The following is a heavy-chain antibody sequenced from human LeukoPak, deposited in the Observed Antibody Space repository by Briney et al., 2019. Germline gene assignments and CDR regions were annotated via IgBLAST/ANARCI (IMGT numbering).Heavy chain of an antibody. Sequence: GAPVKVSCKASGYTFTGYYMHWVRQAPGQGLEWMGWIIPNSGGTSYAQKFQGRVTMTRDTSISTAYMELSRLRSDDTAVYYCAKDQKLTGVFDYWGQGTLVTVSS. D-gene: IGHD1-20*01. J-gene: IGHJ4*02. V-gene: IGHV1-2*02. CDR1: GYTFTGYY. CDR3: AKDQKLTGVFDY. CDR2: IIPNSGGT.